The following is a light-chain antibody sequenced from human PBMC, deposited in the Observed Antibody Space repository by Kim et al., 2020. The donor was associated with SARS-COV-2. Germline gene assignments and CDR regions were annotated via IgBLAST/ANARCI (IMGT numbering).Light chain of an antibody. J-gene: IGLJ2*01. CDR2: EDN. V-gene: IGLV6-57*03. CDR3: QSYDASDHAVV. CDR1: RGTIATNF. Sequence: VTISCTRSRGTIATNFVQWYQQRPGNAPTTLIYEDNQRPSGVPDRFSGSIDGSSNSASLTLSALKTEDEAEYYCQSYDASDHAVVFGGGTQLTVL.